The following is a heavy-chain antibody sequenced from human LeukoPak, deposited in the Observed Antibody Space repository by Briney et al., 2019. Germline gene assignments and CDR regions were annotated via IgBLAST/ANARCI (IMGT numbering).Heavy chain of an antibody. CDR1: GFTFSSYW. CDR3: ARDAGNSGYDLFDF. D-gene: IGHD5-12*01. V-gene: IGHV3-7*04. J-gene: IGHJ4*02. Sequence: GGSLRLSCAASGFTFSSYWMSWVRQAPGKGLEWVANIKQDGSEKYYVDSVKGRFTISRDNAKNSLHLQMNSLRVEDTAVYYCARDAGNSGYDLFDFWGQGTLVTVSS. CDR2: IKQDGSEK.